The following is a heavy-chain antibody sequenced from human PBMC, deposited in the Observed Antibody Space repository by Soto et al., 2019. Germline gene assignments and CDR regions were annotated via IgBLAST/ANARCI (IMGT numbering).Heavy chain of an antibody. CDR3: VGGAGGADAFDI. CDR1: GGTFSTYT. J-gene: IGHJ3*02. CDR2: IIPIFGTT. D-gene: IGHD1-26*01. V-gene: IGHV1-69*12. Sequence: QVQLVQSGAEVKKPGSSVKVSCRASGGTFSTYTISWIRQAPGQGLEWMAEIIPIFGTTNYSHKFQGRVTVTADEFTTTASMELSSLTFDDTAVYYCVGGAGGADAFDIWGQGTMVTVSS.